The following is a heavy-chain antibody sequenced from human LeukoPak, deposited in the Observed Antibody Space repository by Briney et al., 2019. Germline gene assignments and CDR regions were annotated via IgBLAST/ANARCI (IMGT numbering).Heavy chain of an antibody. CDR3: ARGVKSRPNQFDY. V-gene: IGHV3-7*01. J-gene: IGHJ4*02. D-gene: IGHD1-14*01. CDR2: IREDGSEK. Sequence: GGSLRLSCAAAGFSLSRYWMSWVRQAKGKGLECVAKIREDGSEKHYVDSVKGRFIISRDNSKNSLYLQMNSLRAEDTAVYYCARGVKSRPNQFDYWGQGTLVTVSS. CDR1: GFSLSRYW.